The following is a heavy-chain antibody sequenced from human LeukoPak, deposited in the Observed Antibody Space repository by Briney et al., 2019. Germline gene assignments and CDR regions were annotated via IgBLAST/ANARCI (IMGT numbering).Heavy chain of an antibody. V-gene: IGHV3-23*01. CDR2: IGGSGDST. Sequence: GGSLRLSCAASGFSFSRYTMSWVRQAPGKGLEWVSFIGGSGDSTYYADYVKGRFTISRDNSRNTLYLQMNSLRAEDTAVYYCARDASITIFYTDYWGLGTLVTVSS. CDR3: ARDASITIFYTDY. D-gene: IGHD3-3*01. J-gene: IGHJ4*02. CDR1: GFSFSRYT.